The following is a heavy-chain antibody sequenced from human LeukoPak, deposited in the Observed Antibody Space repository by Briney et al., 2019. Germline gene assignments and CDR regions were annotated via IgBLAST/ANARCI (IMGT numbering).Heavy chain of an antibody. D-gene: IGHD3-22*01. Sequence: SVKVSCKASGGTFSSYAISWVRQAPGQGLEWMGGIIPIFGTANYAQKFQGRVTITTDESTSTAYMELSSLRSEDTAVYYCARAGDGGYYYDSSDTRHFDYWGQGTLVTVSS. CDR3: ARAGDGGYYYDSSDTRHFDY. J-gene: IGHJ4*02. CDR2: IIPIFGTA. CDR1: GGTFSSYA. V-gene: IGHV1-69*05.